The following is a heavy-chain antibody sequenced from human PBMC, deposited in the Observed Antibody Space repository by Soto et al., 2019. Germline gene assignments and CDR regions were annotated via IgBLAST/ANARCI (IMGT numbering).Heavy chain of an antibody. CDR1: GGSISSFAYY. Sequence: PSETLFLTCTVSGGSISSFAYYWGWIRQPPGKGLEWIGTVYYNENTYYNPSLKSRVTISVDTAKNQFSLNLRSVTAADTAIYFCARRERYYGSPGWFDPWGQGTPVTVSS. V-gene: IGHV4-39*01. CDR2: VYYNENT. D-gene: IGHD3-10*01. CDR3: ARRERYYGSPGWFDP. J-gene: IGHJ5*02.